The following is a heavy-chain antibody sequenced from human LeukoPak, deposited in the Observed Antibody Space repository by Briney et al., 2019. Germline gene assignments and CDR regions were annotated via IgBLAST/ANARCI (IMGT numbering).Heavy chain of an antibody. CDR1: GGSISSGSYY. J-gene: IGHJ3*01. D-gene: IGHD6-6*01. V-gene: IGHV4-61*02. CDR2: IYTSGTT. Sequence: PSETLSLTCTVSGGSISSGSYYWSWIRQPAGKGLEWIGRIYTSGTTNYNPSLESRVTMSVDTSKNHFSLNLSSVTAADTAVYYCARWADKSSSSSRVAFDVWGQGTMVTVSS. CDR3: ARWADKSSSSSRVAFDV.